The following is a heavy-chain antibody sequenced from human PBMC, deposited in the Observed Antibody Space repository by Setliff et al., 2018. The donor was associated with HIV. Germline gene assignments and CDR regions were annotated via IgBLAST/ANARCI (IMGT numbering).Heavy chain of an antibody. V-gene: IGHV3-33*06. J-gene: IGHJ4*02. CDR3: VKDVVKFWSGSGALDF. CDR1: GFTFNSYG. D-gene: IGHD3-3*01. Sequence: PGGSLRLSCAASGFTFNSYGMHWARQAPGKGLEWVALIWYDASKKEYADSVKGRFNILRDDSKKTVDLQMNSLRADDTAVYYCVKDVVKFWSGSGALDFWGPGTLVTVSS. CDR2: IWYDASKK.